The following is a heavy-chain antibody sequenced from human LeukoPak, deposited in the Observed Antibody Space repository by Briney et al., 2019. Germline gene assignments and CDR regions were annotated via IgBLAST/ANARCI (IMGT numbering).Heavy chain of an antibody. CDR3: ARPISGSYGGFDY. CDR2: IIPIFGTA. D-gene: IGHD1-26*01. V-gene: IGHV1-69*01. Sequence: SVKVSCKASGGTFSSYAISWVRQAPGQGLEWIGRIIPIFGTANYAQKFQVRVTITADESTSTAYMELSRLRSDDTAVYYCARPISGSYGGFDYWGQGTLVTVSS. J-gene: IGHJ4*02. CDR1: GGTFSSYA.